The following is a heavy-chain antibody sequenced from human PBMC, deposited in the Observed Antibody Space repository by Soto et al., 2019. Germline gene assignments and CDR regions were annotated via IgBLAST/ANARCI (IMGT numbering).Heavy chain of an antibody. D-gene: IGHD1-26*01. J-gene: IGHJ3*02. V-gene: IGHV1-69*02. CDR1: GDTFSSYT. CDR3: AAGGHGAFEI. Sequence: QVQLVQSGAEVKKPGSSVKVSCKASGDTFSSYTISWVRQAPGQGLEWMGRIIPILDIANYAQKFQGGVTITAEKSTSTAYMELSRLRSEDTAVYYRAAGGHGAFEIWGPGKMDTVSS. CDR2: IIPILDIA.